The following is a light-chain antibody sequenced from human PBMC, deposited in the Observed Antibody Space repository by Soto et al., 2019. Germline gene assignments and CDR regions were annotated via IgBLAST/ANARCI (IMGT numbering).Light chain of an antibody. CDR3: MQAVQTPPT. J-gene: IGKJ4*02. V-gene: IGKV2-28*01. CDR2: MGS. Sequence: DIVMTQSPLSLPVTPGEPASISCRSSQSLLHSNGYNYLDWYLQKPGQSPQLLIYMGSNRASGVPDRCSGSGSGTDCTLKISRVEAEDVGVYYCMQAVQTPPTFGGGTKVEIK. CDR1: QSLLHSNGYNY.